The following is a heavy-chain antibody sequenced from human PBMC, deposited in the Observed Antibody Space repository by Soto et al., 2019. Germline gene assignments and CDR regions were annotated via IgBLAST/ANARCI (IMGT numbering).Heavy chain of an antibody. V-gene: IGHV1-69*06. CDR3: AREGYSSSSSYSFLDS. CDR1: GGTFSSNG. CDR2: IIPFLGTT. J-gene: IGHJ4*02. Sequence: QVHLVQSGAEVKKPGSSVKVSCRPSGGTFSSNGVSWVRQAPGLGLEWMGRIIPFLGTTNYAEKFQDRVTITADTSTNTAYMDLISLRSEDTAVYYCAREGYSSSSSYSFLDSWGQGTLVTVPS. D-gene: IGHD6-6*01.